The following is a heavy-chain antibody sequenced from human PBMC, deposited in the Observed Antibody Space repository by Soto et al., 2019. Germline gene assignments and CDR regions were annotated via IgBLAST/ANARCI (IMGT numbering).Heavy chain of an antibody. J-gene: IGHJ4*02. CDR1: GYTFTSYA. Sequence: QVQLVQSGAEVKKPGASVKVSCKASGYTFTSYAISWVRQAPGQGLEWMGWISAYNGNTNYAQKLQGRVTMTTDTSTRTAYMEQRSLGSDDAAVYYCARDLPPVDYWGQGTLVTVSS. CDR2: ISAYNGNT. CDR3: ARDLPPVDY. V-gene: IGHV1-18*01.